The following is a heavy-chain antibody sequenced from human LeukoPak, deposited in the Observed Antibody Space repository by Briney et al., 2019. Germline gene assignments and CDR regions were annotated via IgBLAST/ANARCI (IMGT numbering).Heavy chain of an antibody. CDR3: ATDLGIGEIVDY. CDR2: INPSGGST. CDR1: GYTFTSYY. Sequence: GASVKVSCKASGYTFTSYYMHWVRQAPGQGLEWMGIINPSGGSTSYAQKFQGRVTMTEDTSTDTAYMELSSLRSEDTAVYYCATDLGIGEIVDYWGQGTLVTVSS. J-gene: IGHJ4*02. V-gene: IGHV1-46*01. D-gene: IGHD7-27*01.